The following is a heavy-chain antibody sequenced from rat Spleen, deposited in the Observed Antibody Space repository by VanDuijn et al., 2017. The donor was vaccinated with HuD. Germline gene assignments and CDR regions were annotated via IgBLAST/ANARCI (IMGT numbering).Heavy chain of an antibody. V-gene: IGHV5-54*01. CDR3: VARNRDGSYYPVMDV. J-gene: IGHJ4*01. Sequence: EVKLVESGGGFVQPGNSLTLSCVASGFTFSNYGMHWIRQAPKKGLEWIGMFYYDSSKMYYVDTVKGRFTISRVNSKNTLYLEMNSLRFEETAMYYCVARNRDGSYYPVMDVWGQGAAVIVSS. CDR2: FYYDSSKM. D-gene: IGHD1-12*02. CDR1: GFTFSNYG.